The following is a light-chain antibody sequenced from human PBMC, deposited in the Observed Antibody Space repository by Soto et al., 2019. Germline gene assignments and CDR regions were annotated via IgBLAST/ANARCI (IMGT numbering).Light chain of an antibody. CDR2: QDS. V-gene: IGLV3-1*01. J-gene: IGLJ2*01. CDR1: KLGDKY. CDR3: QAWDSSTANVV. Sequence: SYELTQPPSVSVSPGQTASITCSGDKLGDKYACWYQQKPGQSPVLVICQDSKRHSGIPERFSGSNSGNTATLTISGTQAMDEADYYCQAWDSSTANVVFGGGTKVTVL.